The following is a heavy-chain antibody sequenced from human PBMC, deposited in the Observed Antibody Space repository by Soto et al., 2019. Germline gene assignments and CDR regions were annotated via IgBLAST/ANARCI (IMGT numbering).Heavy chain of an antibody. V-gene: IGHV3-74*01. Sequence: GGSLRLSCAASGLTFTRYWMHWVRQVPGKGLVWVSRINTDGSIINYADSVKGRFTISRDNAKNTLYLQMNSLRAEDTAVYYCAREDSGSYYGYWGQGTLVTVSS. CDR1: GLTFTRYW. CDR3: AREDSGSYYGY. CDR2: INTDGSII. J-gene: IGHJ4*02. D-gene: IGHD1-26*01.